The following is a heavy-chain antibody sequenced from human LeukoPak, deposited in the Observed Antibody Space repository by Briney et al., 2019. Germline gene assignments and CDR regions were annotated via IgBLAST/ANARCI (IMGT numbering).Heavy chain of an antibody. Sequence: ASVKVSCKVSGYTLTELSMHWVRQAPGKGLEWMGGFDPEDGETIYAQKFQGRVTMTEDTSTDTAYMELSSPRSEDTAVYYCARAVVVVAAGPWYFDYWGQGTLVTVSS. CDR1: GYTLTELS. CDR3: ARAVVVVAAGPWYFDY. CDR2: FDPEDGET. D-gene: IGHD2-15*01. J-gene: IGHJ4*02. V-gene: IGHV1-24*01.